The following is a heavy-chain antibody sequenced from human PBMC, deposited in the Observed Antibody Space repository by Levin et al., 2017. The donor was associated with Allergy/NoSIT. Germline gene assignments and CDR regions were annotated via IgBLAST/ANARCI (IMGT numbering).Heavy chain of an antibody. Sequence: GGSLRLSCVVSGFTFSNYAMSWIRQTPDKGLEWISIISGNSRVIYYADSVRGRFTISRDNSKNPLYLQMSSLIVEDTALYYCVSYRDGPYIPIAYWGQGTLVTVSS. CDR3: VSYRDGPYIPIAY. CDR2: ISGNSRVI. D-gene: IGHD2-21*01. V-gene: IGHV3-23*01. J-gene: IGHJ4*02. CDR1: GFTFSNYA.